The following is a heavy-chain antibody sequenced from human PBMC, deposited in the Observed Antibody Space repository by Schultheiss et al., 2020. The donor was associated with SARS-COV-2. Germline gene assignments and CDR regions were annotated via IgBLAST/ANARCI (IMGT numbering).Heavy chain of an antibody. CDR3: ARSGAAAATGWFDP. CDR2: ISSSGSTI. CDR1: GFTVSSNY. D-gene: IGHD6-13*01. J-gene: IGHJ5*02. Sequence: GESLKISCAASGFTVSSNYMSWVRQAPGKGLEWVSYISSSGSTIYYADSVKGRFTISRDNAKNSLYLQMNSLRAGDTAVYYCARSGAAAATGWFDPWGQGTLVTVSS. V-gene: IGHV3-11*04.